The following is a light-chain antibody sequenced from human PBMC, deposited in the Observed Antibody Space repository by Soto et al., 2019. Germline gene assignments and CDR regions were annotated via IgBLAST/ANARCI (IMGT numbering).Light chain of an antibody. CDR2: DVS. CDR1: NSDVGGYNF. Sequence: QAALTQPASVSGSPGQSITISCTGTNSDVGGYNFVSWYQQHPGKAPKLMIYDVSNRTSGVSNRFSGSKSGNTASLNISGLQAEDEADYYCSSYTSSSIPYVFGIGTKVTV. CDR3: SSYTSSSIPYV. V-gene: IGLV2-14*01. J-gene: IGLJ1*01.